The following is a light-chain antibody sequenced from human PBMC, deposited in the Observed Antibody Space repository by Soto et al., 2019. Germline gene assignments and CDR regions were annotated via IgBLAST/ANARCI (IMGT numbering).Light chain of an antibody. CDR2: EAS. CDR3: QQRSNWPPEIT. Sequence: DFQMTQSPSTLSASVGDRVTITCRASQNINNWLAWYQQKPGKAPKLLIYEASNLQSGVPSRFSGSGSGTEFILTISSLQPDDFATYYCQQRSNWPPEITFGQGTRLEIK. V-gene: IGKV1-5*03. CDR1: QNINNW. J-gene: IGKJ5*01.